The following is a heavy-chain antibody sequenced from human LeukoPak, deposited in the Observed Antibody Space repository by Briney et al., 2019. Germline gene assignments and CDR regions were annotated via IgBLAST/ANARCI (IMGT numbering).Heavy chain of an antibody. CDR3: ARRNYGANSGNSYLFDY. CDR2: IFPADSKT. D-gene: IGHD4-23*01. V-gene: IGHV5-51*01. Sequence: GESLKISCKGSGYIFTNYSISWVRQMPGKGLEWVGIIFPADSKTRYSPTFQGQVTISADKSINTAYLQWTSLKASGTAIYYCARRNYGANSGNSYLFDYWGQGTLVTISS. J-gene: IGHJ4*02. CDR1: GYIFTNYS.